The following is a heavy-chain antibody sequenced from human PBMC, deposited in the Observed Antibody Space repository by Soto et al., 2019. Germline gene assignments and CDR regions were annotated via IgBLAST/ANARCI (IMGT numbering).Heavy chain of an antibody. Sequence: VQLLESGGGLVQPGGSLRLSCAASGFTFSNYAMSWVRQAPGKGLEWVSGISGRGRSTYYADSVKGRFTISRDNSKNTLDVQMNSLRAEDTAIYFCARDYSGTHGAFDSWGQGTLVTVSS. CDR1: GFTFSNYA. CDR3: ARDYSGTHGAFDS. D-gene: IGHD1-26*01. V-gene: IGHV3-23*01. CDR2: ISGRGRST. J-gene: IGHJ4*02.